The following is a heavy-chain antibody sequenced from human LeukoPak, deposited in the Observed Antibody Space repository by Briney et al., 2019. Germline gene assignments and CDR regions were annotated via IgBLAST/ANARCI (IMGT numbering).Heavy chain of an antibody. CDR2: IFYSGST. CDR1: GGSISSSSYY. J-gene: IGHJ4*02. CDR3: ARQEQQLGYFDS. Sequence: SETLSLTCTVSGGSISSSSYYWGWIRQPPGKGLEWIGSIFYSGSTYYNPSLKSRVTVSVDTSKSQFSLKLNSVTAADTAVYYCARQEQQLGYFDSWGQGTLVTVSS. D-gene: IGHD6-13*01. V-gene: IGHV4-39*01.